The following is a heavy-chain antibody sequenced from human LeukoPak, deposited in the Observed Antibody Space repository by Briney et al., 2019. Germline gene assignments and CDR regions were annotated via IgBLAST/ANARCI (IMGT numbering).Heavy chain of an antibody. CDR1: GGSVSSGGYY. Sequence: SETLSLTCTVSGGSVSSGGYYWSWIRQPPGKGLEWIGYIYYSGSTNYNPSLKSRVTISVDTSKNQFSLKLSSVTAADTAVYYCARTMVRGVHGSWGQGTLVTVSS. CDR3: ARTMVRGVHGS. CDR2: IYYSGST. J-gene: IGHJ5*02. V-gene: IGHV4-61*08. D-gene: IGHD3-10*01.